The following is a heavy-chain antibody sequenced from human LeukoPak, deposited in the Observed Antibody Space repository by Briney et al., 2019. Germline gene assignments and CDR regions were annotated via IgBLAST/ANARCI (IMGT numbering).Heavy chain of an antibody. CDR1: GFTFSIYW. Sequence: GGSLRLSCAASGFTFSIYWMTWVRQAPGKGLEWVANINQDGSEIHYVDSVKGRFTISRDNAKSSVFLQMNSPRAEDMAVYYCAREGGTSSWSPGYFDSWGQGILVTVSA. CDR2: INQDGSEI. J-gene: IGHJ4*02. D-gene: IGHD6-13*01. CDR3: AREGGTSSWSPGYFDS. V-gene: IGHV3-7*01.